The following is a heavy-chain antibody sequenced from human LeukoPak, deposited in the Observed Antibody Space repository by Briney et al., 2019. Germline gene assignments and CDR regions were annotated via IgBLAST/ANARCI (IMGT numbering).Heavy chain of an antibody. CDR1: GYTFTGYY. CDR3: ARGNPYSSSWNWFDP. Sequence: ASVNVSCKASGYTFTGYYTHWVRQAPGQGLEWMGRINPNSGGTNYAQKFQGRVTMTRDTSISTAYMELSRLRSDDTAVYYCARGNPYSSSWNWFDPWGQGTLVTVSS. V-gene: IGHV1-2*06. J-gene: IGHJ5*02. D-gene: IGHD6-13*01. CDR2: INPNSGGT.